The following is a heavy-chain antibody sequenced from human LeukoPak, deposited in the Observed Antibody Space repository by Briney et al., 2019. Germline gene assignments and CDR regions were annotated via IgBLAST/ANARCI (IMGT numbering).Heavy chain of an antibody. V-gene: IGHV3-53*01. CDR2: IYSGGST. J-gene: IGHJ5*02. CDR1: GFSVSNNY. Sequence: GGSLRLSCAASGFSVSNNYMSWVRQAPGKGLEWVSVIYSGGSTYYADSVKGRFTISRDNSKNTVYLQMNSLSAEDTAVYYCAKGNSAGSSKSWFDPWGQGTLVTVSS. D-gene: IGHD3-10*01. CDR3: AKGNSAGSSKSWFDP.